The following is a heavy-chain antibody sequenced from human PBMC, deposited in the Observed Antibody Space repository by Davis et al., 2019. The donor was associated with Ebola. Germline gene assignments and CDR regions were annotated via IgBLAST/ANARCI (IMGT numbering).Heavy chain of an antibody. CDR2: ISSSGSTI. D-gene: IGHD6-6*01. CDR1: GFTFSSYE. V-gene: IGHV3-48*03. J-gene: IGHJ4*02. Sequence: PGGSLRLTCAASGFTFSSYEMNWVRQAPGKGLEWVSYISSSGSTIYYADSVKGRFTISRDNAKNSLYLQMNSLRAEDTAVYYCARDPSSYSSSSMWVDYWGQGTLVTVSS. CDR3: ARDPSSYSSSSMWVDY.